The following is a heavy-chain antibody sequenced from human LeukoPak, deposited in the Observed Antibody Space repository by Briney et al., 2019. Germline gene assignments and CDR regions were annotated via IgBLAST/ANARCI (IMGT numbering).Heavy chain of an antibody. CDR2: ISAYTGNT. D-gene: IGHD6-13*01. CDR3: AREKYSSTGIDY. Sequence: VASVKVSCKASGYTFTTYGFSWVRQAPGQGLEWMGWISAYTGNTNYAQKLQGRVTMSTDASTSTAYMELRSLRSDDTAVYYCAREKYSSTGIDYWGQGTLVTVSS. V-gene: IGHV1-18*01. CDR1: GYTFTTYG. J-gene: IGHJ4*02.